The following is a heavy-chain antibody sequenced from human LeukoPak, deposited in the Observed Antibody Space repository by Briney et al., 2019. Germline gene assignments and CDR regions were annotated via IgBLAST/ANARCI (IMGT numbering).Heavy chain of an antibody. CDR1: GFTFSSYD. J-gene: IGHJ4*02. Sequence: GGSLRLSCAASGFTFSSYDMSWVRQAPGKGLEWVSTISGSADSTNFADSVKGRFTISRDNSKNTLFLQMSSLRAEDSAIYYCAKVSDDYVWGSYRRFDYWGQGILVTVSS. CDR3: AKVSDDYVWGSYRRFDY. D-gene: IGHD3-16*02. V-gene: IGHV3-23*01. CDR2: ISGSADST.